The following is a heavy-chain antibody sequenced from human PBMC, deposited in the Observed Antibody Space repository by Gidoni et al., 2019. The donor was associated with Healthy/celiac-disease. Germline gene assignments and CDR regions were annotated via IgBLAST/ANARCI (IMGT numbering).Heavy chain of an antibody. CDR3: TTSRWLQSFCFDY. J-gene: IGHJ4*02. CDR1: GFTFSNAW. V-gene: IGHV3-15*01. Sequence: EVQLVESGGGLVKPGGSLRLSCAASGFTFSNAWMSWVRQAPGKGLEWVGRIKSKTDGGTTDYAAPVKGRFTISRDDSKNTLYLQMNSLKTEDTAVYYCTTSRWLQSFCFDYWGQGTLVTVSS. CDR2: IKSKTDGGTT. D-gene: IGHD5-12*01.